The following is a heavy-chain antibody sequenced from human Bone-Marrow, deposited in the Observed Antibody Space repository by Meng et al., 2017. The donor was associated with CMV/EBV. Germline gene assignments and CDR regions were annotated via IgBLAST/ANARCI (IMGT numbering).Heavy chain of an antibody. V-gene: IGHV3-30-3*01. Sequence: GESLKISCAVSGFTFSSYAMHWVRQAPGKGLEWVAVISYDGSNKYYADSVKGRFTISRDNSKNTLYLQMNSLRAEDTAVYYCARDGHSNYGYYYGMDVWGQGTTVTVSS. CDR2: ISYDGSNK. D-gene: IGHD4-11*01. J-gene: IGHJ6*02. CDR3: ARDGHSNYGYYYGMDV. CDR1: GFTFSSYA.